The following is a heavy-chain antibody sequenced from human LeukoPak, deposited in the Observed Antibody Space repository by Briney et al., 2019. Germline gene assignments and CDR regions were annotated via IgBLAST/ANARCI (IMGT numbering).Heavy chain of an antibody. J-gene: IGHJ5*02. V-gene: IGHV3-11*04. CDR3: ARAALAVDGYNLGT. D-gene: IGHD5-24*01. Sequence: GGSLRLSCAASGFTFSDYYMSWIRQAPGKGLEWVSYISSSGSTIYYADSVKGRFTISRDNAKNSLYLQMNSLRAEDTAVYYCARAALAVDGYNLGTWGQGTLVTVSS. CDR2: ISSSGSTI. CDR1: GFTFSDYY.